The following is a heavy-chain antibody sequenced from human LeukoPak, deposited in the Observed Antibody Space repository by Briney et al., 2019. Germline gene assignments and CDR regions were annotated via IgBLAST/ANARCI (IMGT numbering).Heavy chain of an antibody. J-gene: IGHJ1*01. Sequence: ASMKVSCKVSEYTLTGFSMHWVRQAPGQGLEWMGGFDPEDGETIYAQKFQGRVTMTEDTSTDTAYMELSSLRSEDTAVYYCATWDIVVVPAANLEYCQHWGQGTLVTVSS. V-gene: IGHV1-24*01. D-gene: IGHD2-2*01. CDR1: EYTLTGFS. CDR2: FDPEDGET. CDR3: ATWDIVVVPAANLEYCQH.